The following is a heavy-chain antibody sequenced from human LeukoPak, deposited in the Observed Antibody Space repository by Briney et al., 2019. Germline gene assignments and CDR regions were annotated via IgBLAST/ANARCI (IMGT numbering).Heavy chain of an antibody. J-gene: IGHJ4*02. V-gene: IGHV4-34*01. CDR1: GGSFSGYN. Sequence: SETLSLTCAVYGGSFSGYNWSWIRQPPGKGLEWIGEINQSGSTNYNPSLKSRVTISADTSKNQFSLKLSSVTDADTAAYYCATSGSYRDYWGQGTLVTVSS. D-gene: IGHD1-26*01. CDR3: ATSGSYRDY. CDR2: INQSGST.